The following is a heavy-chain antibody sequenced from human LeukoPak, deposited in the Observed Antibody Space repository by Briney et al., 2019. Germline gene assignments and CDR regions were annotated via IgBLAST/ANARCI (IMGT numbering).Heavy chain of an antibody. CDR3: ARERQNKDFWSGGDY. Sequence: GGSLRLSCAASGFTFSSYGMHWVRQAPGKGLEWVAFIRYDGSNKYYADSVKGRFTISRDNSKITLYLQMNSLRAEDTAVYYCARERQNKDFWSGGDYWGQGTLVTVSS. V-gene: IGHV3-30*02. CDR2: IRYDGSNK. CDR1: GFTFSSYG. J-gene: IGHJ4*02. D-gene: IGHD3-3*01.